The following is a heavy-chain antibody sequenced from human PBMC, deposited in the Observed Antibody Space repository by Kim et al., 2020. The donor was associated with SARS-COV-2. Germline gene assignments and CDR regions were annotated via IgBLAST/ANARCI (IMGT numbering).Heavy chain of an antibody. Sequence: GDSVKGLITRARDNAKNTLYLQRNSLRGEDTALYYCARRAYTSGWWYFDYWGQGTLVTVSS. V-gene: IGHV3-74*01. D-gene: IGHD6-19*01. CDR3: ARRAYTSGWWYFDY. J-gene: IGHJ4*02.